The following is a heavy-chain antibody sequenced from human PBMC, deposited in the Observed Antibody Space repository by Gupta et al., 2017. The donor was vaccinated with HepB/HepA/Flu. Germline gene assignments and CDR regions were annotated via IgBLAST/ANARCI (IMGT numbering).Heavy chain of an antibody. J-gene: IGHJ4*02. D-gene: IGHD2-21*02. CDR2: IIPSSGSA. Sequence: QVHLVQSVAEAKKPGASWKVSCKGSGYTFSSYYIHWVRQAPGEGLEWMGIIIPSSGSATYAQKFQGGVTLTRDKSTSTVYMELSSLSSEDTAVYYCARRVRATTQPGDSSVFLDYWGQGTLVTVSS. CDR1: GYTFSSYY. CDR3: ARRVRATTQPGDSSVFLDY. V-gene: IGHV1-46*01.